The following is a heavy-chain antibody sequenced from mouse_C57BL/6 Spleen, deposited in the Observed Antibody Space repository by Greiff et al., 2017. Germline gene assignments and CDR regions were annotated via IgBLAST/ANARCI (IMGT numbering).Heavy chain of an antibody. J-gene: IGHJ1*03. V-gene: IGHV1-62-2*01. D-gene: IGHD1-1*01. CDR3: ARHGLTTVVATYWYFDV. CDR2: FYPGSGSI. Sequence: QVQLKESGAELVKPGASVKLSCKASGYTFTEYTIHWVKQRSGQGLEWIGWFYPGSGSIKYNEKFKDKAPLTADKSSGTVYMALSRLTSEDSAVYFCARHGLTTVVATYWYFDVWGTGTTVTVSS. CDR1: GYTFTEYT.